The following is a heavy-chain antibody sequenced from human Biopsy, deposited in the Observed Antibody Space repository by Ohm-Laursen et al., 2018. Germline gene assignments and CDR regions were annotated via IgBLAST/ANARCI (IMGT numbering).Heavy chain of an antibody. J-gene: IGHJ4*02. CDR1: GDSVSSGSFY. CDR3: ARGMRSSGWPYFDS. CDR2: IYDRGSTA. V-gene: IGHV4-61*01. Sequence: TLSLTCTVSGDSVSSGSFYWTWIRQPPGQGLEYIGYIYDRGSTANYNPSLESRVTMSVDMLKNQFSLKLSSVTAADTAIYYCARGMRSSGWPYFDSWGQGTLVTVSS. D-gene: IGHD6-19*01.